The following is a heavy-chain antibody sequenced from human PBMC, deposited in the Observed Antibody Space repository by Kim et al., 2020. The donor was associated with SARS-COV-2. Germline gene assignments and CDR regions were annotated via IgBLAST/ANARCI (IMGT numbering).Heavy chain of an antibody. CDR3: AREGSGSQDFDY. J-gene: IGHJ4*02. V-gene: IGHV6-1*01. D-gene: IGHD6-25*01. Sequence: DYAVSVKSRIAINPETSKRQFSLHLNSVTPEDTAVYYCAREGSGSQDFDYWGQGTLVTVSS.